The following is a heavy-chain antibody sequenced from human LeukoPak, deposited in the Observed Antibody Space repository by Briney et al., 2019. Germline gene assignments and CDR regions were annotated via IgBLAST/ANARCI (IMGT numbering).Heavy chain of an antibody. Sequence: ASAKVSCKASGHTLTGYYFHWVRQAPGQGLEWMGWINPNSGGTNYAQKFQGRVTMTRDTSISAAYMELSRLRSDDTAVYYCANRYNWNDFQSNAFDIWGQGTMLTVSS. J-gene: IGHJ3*02. CDR3: ANRYNWNDFQSNAFDI. CDR1: GHTLTGYY. CDR2: INPNSGGT. D-gene: IGHD1-20*01. V-gene: IGHV1-2*02.